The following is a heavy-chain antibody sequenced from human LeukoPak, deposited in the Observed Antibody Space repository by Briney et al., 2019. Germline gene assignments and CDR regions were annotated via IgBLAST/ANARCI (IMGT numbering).Heavy chain of an antibody. V-gene: IGHV1-69*01. CDR3: ARVAKGYCSSTSCYTTDYYYMDV. CDR1: GGTFSSYA. CDR2: IIPIFGTA. D-gene: IGHD2-2*02. J-gene: IGHJ6*03. Sequence: GSSVKVSCKASGGTFSSYAISWVRQAPGQGLEWMGGIIPIFGTANYAQKFQGRVTITADESTSTAYMELSSLRSEDTAVYYCARVAKGYCSSTSCYTTDYYYMDVWGKGTTVTVSS.